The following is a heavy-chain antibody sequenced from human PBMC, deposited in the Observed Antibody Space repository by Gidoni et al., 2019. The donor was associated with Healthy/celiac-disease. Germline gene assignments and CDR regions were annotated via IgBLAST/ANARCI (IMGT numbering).Heavy chain of an antibody. Sequence: EVQLVESGGGLVKPGGSLRLSCAASGFTFSNAWMRWVRQAPGKGLEWVGRIKSKTDGGTTDYAAPVKGRFTISRDDSKNTLYLQMNSLKTEDTAVYYCTTGGYDFWSGYYHGYYFDYWGQGTLVTVSS. CDR3: TTGGYDFWSGYYHGYYFDY. CDR2: IKSKTDGGTT. V-gene: IGHV3-15*01. CDR1: GFTFSNAW. J-gene: IGHJ4*02. D-gene: IGHD3-3*01.